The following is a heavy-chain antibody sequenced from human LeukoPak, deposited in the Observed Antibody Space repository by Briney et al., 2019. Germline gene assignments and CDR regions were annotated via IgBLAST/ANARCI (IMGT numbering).Heavy chain of an antibody. Sequence: ASVKVSCKASGGTFSSYAISWVRQAPGQGLEWMGGIIPIFGTANYAQKFQGRVTITADESTSTAYMELSSLRSEDTAVYYCAREASEPSYGGYRLFTSHPPTYFDYWGQGTLVTVSS. CDR1: GGTFSSYA. D-gene: IGHD4-17*01. J-gene: IGHJ4*02. V-gene: IGHV1-69*13. CDR3: AREASEPSYGGYRLFTSHPPTYFDY. CDR2: IIPIFGTA.